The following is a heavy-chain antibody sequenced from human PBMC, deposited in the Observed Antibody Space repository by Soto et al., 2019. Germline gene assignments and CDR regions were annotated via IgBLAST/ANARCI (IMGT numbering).Heavy chain of an antibody. D-gene: IGHD3-3*01. CDR1: GFTFSSYS. V-gene: IGHV3-21*04. Sequence: PGGSLRLSCAASGFTFSSYSMNWVRQAPGKGLGWVSSISSSSSYIYYADSVKGRFTISRDNAKNSLYLQMNSLKTEDTAVYYCALIVMNDFWRPYSTHFWCPGPMVTVVS. CDR3: ALIVMNDFWRPYSTHF. CDR2: ISSSSSYI. J-gene: IGHJ4*03.